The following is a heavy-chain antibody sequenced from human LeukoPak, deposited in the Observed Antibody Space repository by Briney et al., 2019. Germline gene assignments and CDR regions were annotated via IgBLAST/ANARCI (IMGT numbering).Heavy chain of an antibody. CDR2: SRDKGNSYTT. CDR1: GFTFSDHY. Sequence: GGSLRLSCAASGFTFSDHYIDWVRQAPGKGLEWVGRSRDKGNSYTTAYAASVRGRFTISRDDSKNSLYLQMNSLRADDTAVYYCARGYSSSWYLDWGQGTLVTVSS. D-gene: IGHD6-13*01. J-gene: IGHJ4*02. CDR3: ARGYSSSWYLD. V-gene: IGHV3-72*01.